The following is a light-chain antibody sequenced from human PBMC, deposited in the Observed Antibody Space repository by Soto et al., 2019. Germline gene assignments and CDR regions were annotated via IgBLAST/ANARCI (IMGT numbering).Light chain of an antibody. CDR2: VNT. CDR3: QSFDRALSGYV. J-gene: IGLJ1*01. V-gene: IGLV1-44*01. CDR1: SSNIGSNT. Sequence: QSVLTQPPSASGTPGQRVTISCSGSSSNIGSNTVNWYQQLPGTAPKLLIYVNTNRPAGVPDRFSGSKSGTSGSLAITGLQTEDEADYYCQSFDRALSGYVLGTGTKLTVL.